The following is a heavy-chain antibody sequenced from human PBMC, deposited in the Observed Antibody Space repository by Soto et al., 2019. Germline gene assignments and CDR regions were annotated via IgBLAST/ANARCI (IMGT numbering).Heavy chain of an antibody. J-gene: IGHJ5*02. CDR1: GYTFTSYH. CDR3: ARAGYCSGGSCYSRWFDP. V-gene: IGHV1-46*01. Sequence: ASVKVSCKASGYTFTSYHMHWVRQAPGQGLEWMGVINPSGGTTAYAQKFQGRVTMTRDTSTSTAYMELSRLRSDDTAVYYCARAGYCSGGSCYSRWFDPWGQGTLVTVSS. CDR2: INPSGGTT. D-gene: IGHD2-15*01.